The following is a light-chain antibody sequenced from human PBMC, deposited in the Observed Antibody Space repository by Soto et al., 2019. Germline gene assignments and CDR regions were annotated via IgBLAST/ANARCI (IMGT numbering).Light chain of an antibody. CDR2: AAS. Sequence: GARVTITCRASQSISSYLNWYQQKPGKAPKLLIYAASSLQSGVPSRFSGSGSGTDFTLTISSLQPEDFATYFCQQSNSLPVTFGQGTRLEIK. V-gene: IGKV1-39*01. CDR3: QQSNSLPVT. CDR1: QSISSY. J-gene: IGKJ5*01.